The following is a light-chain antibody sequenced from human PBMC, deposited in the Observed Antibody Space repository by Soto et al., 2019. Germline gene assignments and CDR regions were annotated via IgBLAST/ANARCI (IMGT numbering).Light chain of an antibody. Sequence: DIQMTQSPSSLSASVGDRVTITCRASLRIRNDLGWYQHKPGKAPKRLIYAASSLQSGVPSTFRGSAFGTEFTLTISSLQPEYFATYCFLQHDSYPWTFGQGTKVEFK. CDR1: LRIRND. V-gene: IGKV1-17*01. CDR3: LQHDSYPWT. CDR2: AAS. J-gene: IGKJ1*01.